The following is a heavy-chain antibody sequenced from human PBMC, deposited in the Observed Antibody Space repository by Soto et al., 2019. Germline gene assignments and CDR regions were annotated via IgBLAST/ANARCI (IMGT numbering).Heavy chain of an antibody. CDR2: IKQDGSEK. D-gene: IGHD3-10*01. J-gene: IGHJ4*02. CDR3: ARTGYYVSGSYPPDY. V-gene: IGHV3-7*01. CDR1: GFTFSSYW. Sequence: EVQLVESGGGLVQPGGSLRLSCAASGFTFSSYWMSWVRQAPGKGLEWVANIKQDGSEKYYVDSVKGRFTISRDNAKNSLYLQMNSLRAEDTAVYYCARTGYYVSGSYPPDYWGQGTLVTVSS.